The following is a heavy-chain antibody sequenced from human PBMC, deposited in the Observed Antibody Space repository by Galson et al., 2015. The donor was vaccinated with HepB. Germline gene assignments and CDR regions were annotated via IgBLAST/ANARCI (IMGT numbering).Heavy chain of an antibody. CDR3: ARTSHGYSSGWYDY. CDR1: GFSLSTSGMR. V-gene: IGHV2-70*04. Sequence: PALVKPTQTLTLTCTFSGFSLSTSGMRVSWIRQPPGKALEWLARIDWDDDKFYSTSLKTRLTISKDTSKNQVVLTMTNMDPVDTATYYCARTSHGYSSGWYDYWGQGTLVTVSS. D-gene: IGHD6-19*01. J-gene: IGHJ4*02. CDR2: IDWDDDK.